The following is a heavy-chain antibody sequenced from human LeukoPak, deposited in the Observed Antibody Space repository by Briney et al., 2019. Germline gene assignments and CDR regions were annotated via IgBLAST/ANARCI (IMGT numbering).Heavy chain of an antibody. CDR2: IPYDGSNK. CDR3: AKDASYYDILTGYTVGYFDY. J-gene: IGHJ4*02. V-gene: IGHV3-30*04. Sequence: GGSLRLSCAASGFTFSTYAMHWVRQAPGKGLEWVAVIPYDGSNKYYADSVKGRFTISRDNSKNTLYLQMNSLRAEDTAVYYCAKDASYYDILTGYTVGYFDYWGQGTLVTVSS. CDR1: GFTFSTYA. D-gene: IGHD3-9*01.